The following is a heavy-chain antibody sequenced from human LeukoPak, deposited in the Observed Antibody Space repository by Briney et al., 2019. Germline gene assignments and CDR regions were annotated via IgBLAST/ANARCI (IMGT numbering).Heavy chain of an antibody. Sequence: PGGSLRLSCAASGFTVSSNYMSWVRQAPGKGLEWVSVIYSGGSTYYADSVKGRFTISRDIAKMYLQMNSLRAEDTAVYYCAREGFGEYYIDYWGQGTLVTVSS. CDR1: GFTVSSNY. V-gene: IGHV3-53*01. J-gene: IGHJ4*02. CDR2: IYSGGST. CDR3: AREGFGEYYIDY. D-gene: IGHD3-10*01.